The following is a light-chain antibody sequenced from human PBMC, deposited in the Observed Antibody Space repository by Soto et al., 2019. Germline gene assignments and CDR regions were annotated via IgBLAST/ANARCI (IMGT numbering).Light chain of an antibody. Sequence: EIVFTQSPGTLCFSPLEIATLSCRASQSVRDRYLAWYQQKPGQAPSLLIYDTSTRATGVPDRFSGSGSGTDFALTISRVEPEDFAIYFCQQYGSSPGTFGQGTKVDIK. CDR1: QSVRDRY. CDR2: DTS. CDR3: QQYGSSPGT. J-gene: IGKJ1*01. V-gene: IGKV3-20*01.